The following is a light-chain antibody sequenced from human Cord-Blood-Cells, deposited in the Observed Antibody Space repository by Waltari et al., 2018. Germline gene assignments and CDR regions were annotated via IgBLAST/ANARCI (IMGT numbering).Light chain of an antibody. V-gene: IGKV3-15*01. J-gene: IGKJ1*01. Sequence: EIVMTQSPATLSVSPGERATLSCRASQSVSSNLAWYQQKPGQAPRLLIDGASTRATGIPARFSGSGSGTEFTLTISSLQSEDFAVYYCQQYNNWPYWTFGQGTKVEIK. CDR3: QQYNNWPYWT. CDR1: QSVSSN. CDR2: GAS.